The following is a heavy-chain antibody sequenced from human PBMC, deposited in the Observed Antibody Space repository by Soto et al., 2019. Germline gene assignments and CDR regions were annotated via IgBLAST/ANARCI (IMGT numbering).Heavy chain of an antibody. D-gene: IGHD6-13*01. J-gene: IGHJ4*02. CDR2: IWNDESNK. Sequence: TGGSLRLSCAASGFTFSSYHMHWVRQAPGKGLEWVAVIWNDESNKYYAASVKGRFIISRDNSKNTLWLQMNSLRVEDTAIYYCARIGSWALNFDYWGQGTLVTVSS. CDR1: GFTFSSYH. V-gene: IGHV3-33*01. CDR3: ARIGSWALNFDY.